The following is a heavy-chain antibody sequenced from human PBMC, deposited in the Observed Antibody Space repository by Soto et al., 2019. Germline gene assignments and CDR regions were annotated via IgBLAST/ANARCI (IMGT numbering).Heavy chain of an antibody. D-gene: IGHD2-15*01. CDR1: EFTFSSSW. CDR3: VTGWSDY. CDR2: INSDVSIT. V-gene: IGHV3-74*01. Sequence: PGGSLRLSCVVSEFTFSSSWMHWVRQGPGKGLMWVSRINSDVSITNYADSVKGRFTTSRDNAKNMLYLQMNSLRAEDTALYYCVTGWSDYWGQGTLVTVSS. J-gene: IGHJ4*02.